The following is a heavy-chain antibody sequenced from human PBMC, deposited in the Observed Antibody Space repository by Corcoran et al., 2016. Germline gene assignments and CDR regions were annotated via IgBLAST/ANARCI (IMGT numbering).Heavy chain of an antibody. CDR1: GYTFTSYD. V-gene: IGHV1-8*01. J-gene: IGHJ6*02. D-gene: IGHD4-17*01. Sequence: QVQLVQSGAEVKKPGASVKVSCKASGYTFTSYDINWVRQATGHGLEWMGWMNPNSGNTGYAQKFQGRVTMTRNTSISTAYMELSSLRSEDTAVYYCARAHGFGDPTTYYYYGMDVWGQGTTVTVSS. CDR3: ARAHGFGDPTTYYYYGMDV. CDR2: MNPNSGNT.